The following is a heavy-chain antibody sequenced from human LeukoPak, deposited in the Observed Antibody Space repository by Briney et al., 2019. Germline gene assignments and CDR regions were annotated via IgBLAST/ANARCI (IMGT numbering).Heavy chain of an antibody. CDR3: ARAWGNGMDV. D-gene: IGHD3-16*01. J-gene: IGHJ6*02. V-gene: IGHV3-48*04. Sequence: GGSLRLSCAASGFTFSTYSMKWVRQAPGKGLEWVSYISSSSGTIYYADSVKGRFTISRDNAKNTLYLQMNTLRAEDTAVYYCARAWGNGMDVRGQGTTITVSS. CDR2: ISSSSGTI. CDR1: GFTFSTYS.